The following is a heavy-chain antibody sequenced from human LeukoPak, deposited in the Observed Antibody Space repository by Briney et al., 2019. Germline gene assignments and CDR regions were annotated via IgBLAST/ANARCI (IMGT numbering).Heavy chain of an antibody. J-gene: IGHJ4*02. V-gene: IGHV1-69*04. CDR1: GGTFSSYA. CDR3: ARDVGYCSGGSCYAYGDY. D-gene: IGHD2-15*01. Sequence: ASVNVSCKASGGTFSSYAISWVRQAPGQGLEWMGRIIPILGIANYAQKFQGRVTITADKSTSTAYMELSSLRSEDTAVYYCARDVGYCSGGSCYAYGDYWGQGTLVTVSS. CDR2: IIPILGIA.